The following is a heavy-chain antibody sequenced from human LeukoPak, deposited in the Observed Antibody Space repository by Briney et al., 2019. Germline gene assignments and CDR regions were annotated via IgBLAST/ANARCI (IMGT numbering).Heavy chain of an antibody. CDR3: ATARDLYYGMDV. CDR1: GYTLTELS. J-gene: IGHJ6*02. CDR2: FDPEDGET. Sequence: ASVKVSCKVSGYTLTELSMHWVRQAPGKGLEWMGGFDPEDGETIYAQKFQGRVTMTEDTSTDTAYMELSSLRSEDTAVYYCATARDLYYGMDVWGQGTTVTVSS. V-gene: IGHV1-24*01.